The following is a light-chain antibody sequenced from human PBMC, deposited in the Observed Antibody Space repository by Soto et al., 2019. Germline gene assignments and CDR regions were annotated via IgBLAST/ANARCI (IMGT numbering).Light chain of an antibody. J-gene: IGLJ3*02. CDR2: EVR. Sequence: QSALTQPASVAGSPGQSITISCSGTTHDIGGYNYVSWYQHHPGKVPKVIIYEVRTRPSGVSKRFSGSKTGNTASLTISGLQAEDEADYYCSSYTISATLVFSGGTKVTVL. CDR3: SSYTISATLV. V-gene: IGLV2-14*01. CDR1: THDIGGYNY.